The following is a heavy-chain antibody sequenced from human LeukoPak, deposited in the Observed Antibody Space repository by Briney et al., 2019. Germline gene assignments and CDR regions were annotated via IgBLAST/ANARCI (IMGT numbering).Heavy chain of an antibody. Sequence: PGGSLRLSCAASGFTVSSYEMNWVRQAPGKGLEWVSYISSSGSTIYYADSVKGRFTISRDNAKNSLYLQMNSLRAEDTAVYYCAELGITMIGGVWGKGTTVTIPS. V-gene: IGHV3-48*03. D-gene: IGHD3-10*02. CDR3: AELGITMIGGV. CDR1: GFTVSSYE. CDR2: ISSSGSTI. J-gene: IGHJ6*04.